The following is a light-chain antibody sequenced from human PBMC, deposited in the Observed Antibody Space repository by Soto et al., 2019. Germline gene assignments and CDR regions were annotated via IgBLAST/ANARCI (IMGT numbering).Light chain of an antibody. CDR2: DAS. V-gene: IGKV3-11*01. CDR3: QQRSNWPRT. CDR1: QSVSSY. Sequence: EIVLTQSPATLSLSPGERATLSCRASQSVSSYLAWYQQKPGQAPRLLIYDASNRATGIPARFSGSGSGTDFTLTISSLEPEDFAVYYCQQRSNWPRTFGTGTKVEIQ. J-gene: IGKJ1*01.